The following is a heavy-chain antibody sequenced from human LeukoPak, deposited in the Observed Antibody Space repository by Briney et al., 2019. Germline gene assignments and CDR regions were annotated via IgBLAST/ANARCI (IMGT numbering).Heavy chain of an antibody. D-gene: IGHD6-13*01. CDR2: ISYDGSNK. CDR3: ARDDPGGSWPQGFDY. Sequence: GGSLRLSCAASGFTFSSYAMHWVRQAPGKGLEWVAVISYDGSNKYYADSVKGRFTISRDNSKNTLYLQMNSLRAEDTAVYYRARDDPGGSWPQGFDYWGQGTLATVSS. V-gene: IGHV3-30*04. CDR1: GFTFSSYA. J-gene: IGHJ4*02.